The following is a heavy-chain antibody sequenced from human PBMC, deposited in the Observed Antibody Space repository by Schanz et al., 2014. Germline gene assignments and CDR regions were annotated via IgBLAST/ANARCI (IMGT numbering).Heavy chain of an antibody. CDR3: AKVRYSSGWRGDYFDE. V-gene: IGHV3-64D*06. J-gene: IGHJ4*02. D-gene: IGHD6-25*01. CDR1: GFTFSTFA. Sequence: EVQLLESGGGLVQPGGSLRLSCSASGFTFSTFAMHWVRQAPGKGLEYISAISNNGDSTYYADSVKGRFTISSDNSKSTLYLQMSSLRAEDTAVYYCAKVRYSSGWRGDYFDEWGQGTLVTVAS. CDR2: ISNNGDST.